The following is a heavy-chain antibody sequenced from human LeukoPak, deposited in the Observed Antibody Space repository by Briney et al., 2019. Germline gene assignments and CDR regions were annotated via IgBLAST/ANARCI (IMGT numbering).Heavy chain of an antibody. D-gene: IGHD3-10*01. J-gene: IGHJ4*02. Sequence: GGSLRLSCAASGFTFNTYGMTWVRQAPGKGLGWVSSISGSSGTTYYAESVKGRFTISRDNSKSTLCLQMYILRVEDTATYFCARGDSGSFPYWGQGTLVTVS. CDR3: ARGDSGSFPY. V-gene: IGHV3-23*01. CDR1: GFTFNTYG. CDR2: ISGSSGTT.